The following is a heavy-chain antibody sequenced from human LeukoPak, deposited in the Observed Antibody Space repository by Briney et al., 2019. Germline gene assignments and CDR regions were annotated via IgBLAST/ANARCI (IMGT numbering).Heavy chain of an antibody. D-gene: IGHD2-2*01. CDR3: ARAAVPYYFDY. CDR2: IYYSGST. J-gene: IGHJ4*02. Sequence: SESLSLTCTVSGGSISSYYWSWVRQPPGKGLEWLGYIYYSGSTNYNPSLKSRVTISVDTSKNQFSLKLSSVTAADTAVYYCARAAVPYYFDYWGQGTLVTVSS. CDR1: GGSISSYY. V-gene: IGHV4-59*01.